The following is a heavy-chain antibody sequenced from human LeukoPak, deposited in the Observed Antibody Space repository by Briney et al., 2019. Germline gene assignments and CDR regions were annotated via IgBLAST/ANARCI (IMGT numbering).Heavy chain of an antibody. Sequence: GGSLRLSCAASGFTFSSYAMSWVRQAPGKGLEWVSAISGSGGSTYYADSVEGRFTISRDNSKNTLYLQMNSLRAEDTAVYYCAKDPAMYSGSYPHWFDPWGQGTLVTVSS. CDR1: GFTFSSYA. D-gene: IGHD1-26*01. V-gene: IGHV3-23*01. CDR3: AKDPAMYSGSYPHWFDP. CDR2: ISGSGGST. J-gene: IGHJ5*02.